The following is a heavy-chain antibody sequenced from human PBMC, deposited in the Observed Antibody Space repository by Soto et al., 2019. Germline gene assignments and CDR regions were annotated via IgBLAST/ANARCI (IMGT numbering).Heavy chain of an antibody. CDR1: GGSLKSGGYY. V-gene: IGHV4-31*02. CDR2: IYYSGST. Sequence: SETLSLTCTVSGGSLKSGGYYWSWIRQHPGRGLEWIGYIYYSGSTYYNPSLKSRVTISVDTSKNQFSLKLSSVTAADTAVYYCARDGRLRDGMDVWGQGTTVTVSS. CDR3: ARDGRLRDGMDV. D-gene: IGHD3-3*01. J-gene: IGHJ6*02.